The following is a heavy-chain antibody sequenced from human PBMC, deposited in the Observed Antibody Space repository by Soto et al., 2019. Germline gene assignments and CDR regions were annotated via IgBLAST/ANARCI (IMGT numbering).Heavy chain of an antibody. Sequence: WVRQAPGKGLEWVSVLFSGGSTYYADSVQGRFTISRDTSKSTVYLQMHSLTAEDTAVYYCTRDQSIVGATGGAYFYYGMDVWGQGTTVTVSS. J-gene: IGHJ6*02. D-gene: IGHD1-26*01. V-gene: IGHV3-53*01. CDR3: TRDQSIVGATGGAYFYYGMDV. CDR2: LFSGGST.